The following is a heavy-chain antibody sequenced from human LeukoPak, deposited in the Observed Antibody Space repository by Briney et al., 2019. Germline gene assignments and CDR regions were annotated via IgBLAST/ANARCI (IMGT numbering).Heavy chain of an antibody. D-gene: IGHD4-23*01. V-gene: IGHV3-48*03. CDR1: GFTFSNYE. J-gene: IGHJ4*02. CDR2: ISSSGSTI. CDR3: ARERSGGNRGPFDY. Sequence: PGGSLRLSCAAPGFTFSNYEMNWVRQAPGKGLEWVSYISSSGSTIYYADSVKGRFTISRDNAKNSLYLQMNSLRAEDTAVYYCARERSGGNRGPFDYWGQGTLVTVSS.